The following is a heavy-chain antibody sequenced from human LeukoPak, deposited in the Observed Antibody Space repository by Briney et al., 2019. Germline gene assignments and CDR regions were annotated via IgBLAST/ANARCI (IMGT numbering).Heavy chain of an antibody. CDR1: GYTFTSYY. CDR2: INPSGGST. D-gene: IGHD2-21*02. CDR3: ASHYMTAGSNPQPDN. Sequence: ASVKVSCKASGYTFTSYYMHWVRQAPGQGLEWMGIINPSGGSTSYAQKFQGRVTMTRDMSTSTVYMELSSLRSEDTAVYYCASHYMTAGSNPQPDNWGQGTLVTVSS. V-gene: IGHV1-46*01. J-gene: IGHJ4*02.